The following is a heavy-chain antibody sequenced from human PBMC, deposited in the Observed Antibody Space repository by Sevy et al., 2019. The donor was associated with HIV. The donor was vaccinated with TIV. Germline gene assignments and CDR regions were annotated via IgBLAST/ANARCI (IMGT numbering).Heavy chain of an antibody. CDR3: TRDQWLETLDY. CDR1: GFTFGDYA. V-gene: IGHV3-49*03. CDR2: IRSKAYGGTT. J-gene: IGHJ4*02. Sequence: GGSLRLSCTASGFTFGDYAMSWFRQAPGKGLEWVGFIRSKAYGGTTEYAASVKGRFTISKDDSKSIANLQMNSLKTEDTAVYYCTRDQWLETLDYWGQGTLVTVSS. D-gene: IGHD6-19*01.